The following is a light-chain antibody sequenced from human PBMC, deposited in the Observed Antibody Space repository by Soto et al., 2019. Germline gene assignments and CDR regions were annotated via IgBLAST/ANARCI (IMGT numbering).Light chain of an antibody. CDR1: QSVSSN. CDR3: QQYFNWPRT. CDR2: GAS. J-gene: IGKJ1*01. Sequence: EIVMTQSPATLSVSPGERGTLSCGTSQSVSSNLAWYQQKPGQAPRLLIYGASTRATGIPARFSASGSGTDFTLTISSIQSEDSAIYYCQQYFNWPRTFGQGTKVDIK. V-gene: IGKV3-15*01.